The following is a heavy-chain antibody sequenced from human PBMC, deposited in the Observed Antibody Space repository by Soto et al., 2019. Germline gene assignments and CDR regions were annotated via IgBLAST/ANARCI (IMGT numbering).Heavy chain of an antibody. CDR1: GYTFTAYY. CDR3: ARSSGSYSKRFDS. V-gene: IGHV1-2*02. D-gene: IGHD3-10*01. Sequence: GASVKVSCKTSGYTFTAYYMHWLRQAPGHGLEWLGWTSPRTGGAKYSHKFQGRVSMTRNTSITTAYMELTGLSTDDTAVYYCARSSGSYSKRFDSWGQGTLVTVSS. J-gene: IGHJ5*01. CDR2: TSPRTGGA.